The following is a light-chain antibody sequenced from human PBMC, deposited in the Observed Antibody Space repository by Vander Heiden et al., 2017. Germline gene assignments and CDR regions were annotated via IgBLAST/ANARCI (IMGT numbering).Light chain of an antibody. Sequence: IHMTHSPSSLSASVGDRVTITCQASQDISNYLNWYQQKPGKAPKLLIYDASNLETGVPSRFSGSGSGTDFTFTISSLQPEDIATYYCQQYDNLPITFGQGTRLEIK. V-gene: IGKV1-33*01. CDR3: QQYDNLPIT. CDR1: QDISNY. CDR2: DAS. J-gene: IGKJ5*01.